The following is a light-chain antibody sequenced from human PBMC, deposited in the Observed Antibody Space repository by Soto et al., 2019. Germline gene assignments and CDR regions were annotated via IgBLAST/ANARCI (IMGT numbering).Light chain of an antibody. V-gene: IGKV1-33*01. J-gene: IGKJ4*01. Sequence: DIQITQSPSSLAASAGGRVSITFRASQDIKNYLNWYQQKSGKAPKLLIYDASDLETGVPSRFSGSGSGTDFTFTINSLQPEDIATYYCQKYDNLPLNCGGGTKVGIK. CDR1: QDIKNY. CDR2: DAS. CDR3: QKYDNLPLN.